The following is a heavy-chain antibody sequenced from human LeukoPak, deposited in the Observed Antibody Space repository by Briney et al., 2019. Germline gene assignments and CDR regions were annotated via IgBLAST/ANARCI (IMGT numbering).Heavy chain of an antibody. CDR2: ISYDGSNK. CDR1: GFTFSSYA. Sequence: GRSLRLSCAASGFTFSSYAMHWVRQAPGKGLEWVAVISYDGSNKYYADSVKGRFTISRDNSKNTLYLQMNSLRAEDTAVYYCARDREIKQWLVGGDYWGQGTLVTVSS. V-gene: IGHV3-30-3*01. D-gene: IGHD6-19*01. CDR3: ARDREIKQWLVGGDY. J-gene: IGHJ4*02.